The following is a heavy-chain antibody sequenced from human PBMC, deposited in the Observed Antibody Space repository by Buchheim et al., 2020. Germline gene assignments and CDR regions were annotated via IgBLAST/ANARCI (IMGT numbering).Heavy chain of an antibody. D-gene: IGHD1-26*01. Sequence: QVQLVQSGAEVKKPESSVRVSCKTSGGTFSDYYISWVRQAPGQGLEWMGGIIPNLGTTKYAQKFQGTVTFTADRSTRHAHMELSSLKSEDTAVYYCASDVGTFVGASDYWGQGTL. J-gene: IGHJ4*02. CDR2: IIPNLGTT. V-gene: IGHV1-69*06. CDR1: GGTFSDYY. CDR3: ASDVGTFVGASDY.